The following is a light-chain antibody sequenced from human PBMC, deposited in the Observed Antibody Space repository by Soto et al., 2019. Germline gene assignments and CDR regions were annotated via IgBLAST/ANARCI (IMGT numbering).Light chain of an antibody. J-gene: IGKJ3*01. CDR3: QQYNIWFT. Sequence: EIVMTQSPATLSVSPGERATLSCRASQSVSSNLAWYQQKPGQAPRLLIYGASARATGIPARFSGSGSGTEFTLTISSLQSEDFAVYYCQQYNIWFTFGPGTKVDIK. V-gene: IGKV3-15*01. CDR1: QSVSSN. CDR2: GAS.